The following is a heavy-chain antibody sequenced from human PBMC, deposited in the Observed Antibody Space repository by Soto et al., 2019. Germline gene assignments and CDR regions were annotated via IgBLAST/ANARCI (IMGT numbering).Heavy chain of an antibody. Sequence: PXGSPRLSCAAAGFTFSSYAMHWVRQAPGKGLEWVAVISYDGSNKYYADSVKGRFTISRDISKNTLYLQMNSLRAEDTAVYYCARAGGMDVWGQGTTVTVSS. CDR1: GFTFSSYA. D-gene: IGHD3-10*01. V-gene: IGHV3-30-3*01. CDR3: ARAGGMDV. J-gene: IGHJ6*02. CDR2: ISYDGSNK.